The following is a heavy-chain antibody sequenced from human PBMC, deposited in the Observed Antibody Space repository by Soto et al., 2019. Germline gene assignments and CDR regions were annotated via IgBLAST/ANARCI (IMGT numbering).Heavy chain of an antibody. V-gene: IGHV4-61*08. CDR3: ARGYYTSWYWFDR. CDR1: GGSVSTGVHY. D-gene: IGHD6-13*01. CDR2: IYYSEST. J-gene: IGHJ2*01. Sequence: QVQLQESGPGLVKPSETLSLTCTVSVSGGSVSTGVHYWSWIRQPPGKGLEWIGYIYYSESTNYNPSRKSRVTISVDTSKNQFSLKLTSVTAADTAVYYCARGYYTSWYWFDRWGRGTLVTVSS.